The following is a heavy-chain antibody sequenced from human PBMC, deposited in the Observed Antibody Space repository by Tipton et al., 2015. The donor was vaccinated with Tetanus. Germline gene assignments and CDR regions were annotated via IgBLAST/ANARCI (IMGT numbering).Heavy chain of an antibody. CDR2: VYYSGTT. CDR3: AGWELLNWNAFDI. Sequence: LRLSCTVSGGSISGHYWSWIRQPPGKGLEWIGYVYYSGTTKYNPSLKSRVTISVDTSKNQFSLKLTSVTAADTAVYYCAGWELLNWNAFDIWGQGTKVTVSA. J-gene: IGHJ3*02. V-gene: IGHV4-59*11. CDR1: GGSISGHY. D-gene: IGHD2-15*01.